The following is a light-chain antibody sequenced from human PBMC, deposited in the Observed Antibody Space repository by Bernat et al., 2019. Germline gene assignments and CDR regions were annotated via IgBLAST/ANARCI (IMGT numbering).Light chain of an antibody. V-gene: IGLV2-14*03. CDR2: DVS. CDR3: NSWTTNCVYV. J-gene: IGLJ1*01. CDR1: SSDVGGFNY. Sequence: QSALTQPASVSGYPGQSITISCTGTSSDVGGFNYVSWYQKHPGKAPKLMISDVSDRPSGVSNRFSGTKSGNTASLTISGLQAEDEAEYYCNSWTTNCVYVFGTGTKVTVL.